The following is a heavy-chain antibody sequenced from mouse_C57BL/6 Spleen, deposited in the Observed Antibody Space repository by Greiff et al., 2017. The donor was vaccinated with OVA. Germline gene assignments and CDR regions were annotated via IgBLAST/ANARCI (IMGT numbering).Heavy chain of an antibody. CDR2: FHPYNDDT. Sequence: VQLVESGAELVKPGASVKMSCKASGYTFTTYPIEWMKQNHGKSLEWIGNFHPYNDDTKYNEKFKGKATLSVEKSSSTVYLELSRLTSDDSAVYYCARGDGYYYYAMDYWGQGTSVTVSS. CDR3: ARGDGYYYYAMDY. CDR1: GYTFTTYP. J-gene: IGHJ4*01. D-gene: IGHD2-3*01. V-gene: IGHV1-47*01.